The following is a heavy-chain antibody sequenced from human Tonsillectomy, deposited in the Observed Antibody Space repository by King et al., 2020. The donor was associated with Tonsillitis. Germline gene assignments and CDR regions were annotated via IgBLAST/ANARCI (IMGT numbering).Heavy chain of an antibody. CDR1: AFTFRNFD. CDR3: AKDKGADYYDSGRGAFDI. Sequence: EEQLVQSGGALVKPGGSLRLSCATPAFTFRNFDMNWVRQAPGRGWEWISSITISATYIYYADSLKGRFTSSRDNAKNVLYLQMDYLRAEDTAVYYCAKDKGADYYDSGRGAFDIWGQGTLVTVSS. V-gene: IGHV3-21*01. D-gene: IGHD3-22*01. CDR2: ITISATYI. J-gene: IGHJ3*02.